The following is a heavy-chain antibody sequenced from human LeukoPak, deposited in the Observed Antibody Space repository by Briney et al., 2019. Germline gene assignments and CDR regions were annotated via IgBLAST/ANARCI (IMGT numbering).Heavy chain of an antibody. V-gene: IGHV4-59*08. CDR3: ARLPLIATTRGGFDP. D-gene: IGHD1/OR15-1a*01. J-gene: IGHJ5*02. CDR2: IYDTGAT. CDR1: GGSISGYY. Sequence: SEALSLTCTVSGGSISGYYWSWNRQPPGKRLEWIGYIYDTGATNYNPSLKSRFTISIDTSKNQFSLNLSSVTAADTAVYYCARLPLIATTRGGFDPWGQGTLVTVSS.